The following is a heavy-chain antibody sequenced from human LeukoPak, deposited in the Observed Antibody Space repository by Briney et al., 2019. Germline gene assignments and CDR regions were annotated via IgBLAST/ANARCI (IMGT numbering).Heavy chain of an antibody. CDR1: GDSLSRYY. CDR3: ASVRHDPLEYYYYIDV. J-gene: IGHJ6*03. Sequence: SETLSLTCAVYGDSLSRYYWTWIRQSPGKGLEWLGEINPSGSPDYNPSLKSRATISVDTSKNQFSLRLASVTAADTAVYYCASVRHDPLEYYYYIDVWGKGSPVTVSS. CDR2: INPSGSP. D-gene: IGHD2/OR15-2a*01. V-gene: IGHV4-34*01.